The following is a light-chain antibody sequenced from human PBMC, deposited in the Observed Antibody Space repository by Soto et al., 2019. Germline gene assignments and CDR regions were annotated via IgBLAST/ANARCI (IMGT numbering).Light chain of an antibody. CDR3: QQRSNWPTAT. CDR1: QSVSSY. CDR2: DAS. Sequence: EIVLTQSPATLSLSPGERATLSCRASQSVSSYLAWYQQKPGQAPRLLIYDASNRATGIPARFSGSGSGTYLALTISNLDPEDLAVYYCQQRSNWPTATFGGRAKVDIK. V-gene: IGKV3-11*01. J-gene: IGKJ4*01.